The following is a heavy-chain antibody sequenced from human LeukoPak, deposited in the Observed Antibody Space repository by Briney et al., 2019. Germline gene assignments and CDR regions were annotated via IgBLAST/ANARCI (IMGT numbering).Heavy chain of an antibody. V-gene: IGHV3-30*02. CDR2: MRYDGSNK. CDR3: ARMGDSSGSLRGAFDI. CDR1: GFTFSNYG. J-gene: IGHJ3*02. D-gene: IGHD3-22*01. Sequence: HTGGSLRLSCAASGFTFSNYGMHWVRQAPGKGLEWVSFMRYDGSNKFYADSVKGRFTISRDNSKNTLYLQMNSLRAEDTAVYYCARMGDSSGSLRGAFDIWGQGTMVTVSS.